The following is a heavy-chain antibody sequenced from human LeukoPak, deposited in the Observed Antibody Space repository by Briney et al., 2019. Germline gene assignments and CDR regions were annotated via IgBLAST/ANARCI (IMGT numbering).Heavy chain of an antibody. D-gene: IGHD4-17*01. J-gene: IGHJ6*02. CDR2: IYTSGST. V-gene: IGHV4-4*07. CDR3: ARAHDYGSASYYYGMDV. Sequence: SETLSLTCTVSGGSISSYYWSWIRQPAGKGLEWIGRIYTSGSTNYNPSLKSRVTMSVDTSKNQFSLKLSSVTAADTAVYYCARAHDYGSASYYYGMDVWGQGTTVTVSS. CDR1: GGSISSYY.